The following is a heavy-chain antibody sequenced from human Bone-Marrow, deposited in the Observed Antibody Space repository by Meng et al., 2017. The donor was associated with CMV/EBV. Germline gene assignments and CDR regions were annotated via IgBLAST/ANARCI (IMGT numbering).Heavy chain of an antibody. CDR2: SNPNSGGT. Sequence: SGYTFTGYYMHWVRQAPGQGLEWMGWSNPNSGGTNYAQKFQGRVTMTRDTSISTAYMELSRLRSDDTAVYYCARDGIAVAGTGIDYWGQGTLVTVSS. V-gene: IGHV1-2*02. CDR1: GYTFTGYY. CDR3: ARDGIAVAGTGIDY. D-gene: IGHD6-19*01. J-gene: IGHJ4*02.